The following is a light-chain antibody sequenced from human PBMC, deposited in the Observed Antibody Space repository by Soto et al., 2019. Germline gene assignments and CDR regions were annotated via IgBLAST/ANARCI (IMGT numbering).Light chain of an antibody. CDR1: QSVSSH. Sequence: EIVLTQSPATLSLSLGERATLSCRASQSVSSHLTWYQQKPGQAPRLLLYDASNRATGIPDRFRGSGSGTDVSLTSSSLELEVFAVYSWQQRSNWPGEFTFGPGTKVDIK. CDR2: DAS. J-gene: IGKJ3*01. V-gene: IGKV3-11*01. CDR3: QQRSNWPGEFT.